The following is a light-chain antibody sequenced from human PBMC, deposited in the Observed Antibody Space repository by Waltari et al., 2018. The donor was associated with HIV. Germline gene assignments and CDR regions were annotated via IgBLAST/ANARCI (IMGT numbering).Light chain of an antibody. CDR2: WTS. J-gene: IGKJ2*01. CDR3: QQYYSTPYT. V-gene: IGKV4-1*01. CDR1: QSLLYSSNNKNF. Sequence: DIVMTQSPDSLAVSLGERATFNCKSSQSLLYSSNNKNFLAWYQQKPGQPPKLVIYWTSTRESGVPDRFSGSGSGTDFTLTISSLQAEDVAVYYCQQYYSTPYTFGQGTKLEIK.